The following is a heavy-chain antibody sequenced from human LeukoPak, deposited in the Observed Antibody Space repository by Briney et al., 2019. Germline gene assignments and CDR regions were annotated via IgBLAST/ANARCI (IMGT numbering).Heavy chain of an antibody. CDR1: GFTVSSNY. D-gene: IGHD4-11*01. CDR2: IKQGGSEI. J-gene: IGHJ4*02. V-gene: IGHV3-7*01. Sequence: PGGSLRLSCAASGFTVSSNYMSWVRQAPGKGLEYVALIKQGGSEIYHMDSVKGRFTISRDDATNSLYLQMNSLRVEDTALYYCARDRESESDSEGDYWGQGTLVTVSS. CDR3: ARDRESESDSEGDY.